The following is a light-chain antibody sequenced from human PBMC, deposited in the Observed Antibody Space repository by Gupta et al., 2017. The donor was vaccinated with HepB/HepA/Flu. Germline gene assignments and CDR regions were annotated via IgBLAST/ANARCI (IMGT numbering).Light chain of an antibody. Sequence: NQMSKSPSSLSASVGDRVTITCQASQDISNYLNWYQQKPGKAPKLLIYDASNLETGVPSRFSESGSGTDFTFTISSLQPEDIATYYCQQYDNLLFTFGPGTKVDIK. CDR3: QQYDNLLFT. CDR2: DAS. CDR1: QDISNY. V-gene: IGKV1-33*01. J-gene: IGKJ3*01.